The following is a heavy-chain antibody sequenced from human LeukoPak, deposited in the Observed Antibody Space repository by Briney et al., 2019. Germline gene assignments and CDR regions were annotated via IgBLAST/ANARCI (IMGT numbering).Heavy chain of an antibody. Sequence: SETLSLTSTVSGGSISSYYWSWIRQPAGKGLEWIGRIYTSGSTNYNPSLKSRVTMSVDTSKNQFSLKLSSVTAADTAVYYCARAKAGSSSGFQYYFDYWGQGTLVTVSS. CDR2: IYTSGST. J-gene: IGHJ4*02. D-gene: IGHD6-19*01. CDR3: ARAKAGSSSGFQYYFDY. CDR1: GGSISSYY. V-gene: IGHV4-4*07.